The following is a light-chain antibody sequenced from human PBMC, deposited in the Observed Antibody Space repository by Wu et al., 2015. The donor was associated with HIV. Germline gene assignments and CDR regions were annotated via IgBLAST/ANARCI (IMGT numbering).Light chain of an antibody. J-gene: IGKJ2*01. CDR1: QSVGYY. CDR2: DAS. Sequence: EIVLTQSPVTLSLSPGGRATLSCRASQSVGYYLAWYQQKPGQAPRLLIYDASNRATGIPARFSGSGSGTDFTLTISSLEPEDFAVYHCQQYNKWPPYTFGRGDQAGDQT. CDR3: QQYNKWPPYT. V-gene: IGKV3-11*01.